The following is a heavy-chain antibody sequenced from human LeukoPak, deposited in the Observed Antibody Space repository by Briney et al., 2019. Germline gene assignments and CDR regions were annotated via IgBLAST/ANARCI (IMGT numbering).Heavy chain of an antibody. CDR1: GYTFTSYG. Sequence: WASVEVSCKASGYTFTSYGISWVRQAPGQGLEWMGWINPNSGGTNYAQKFQGRVTMTRDTSISTAYMELSRLRSDDTAVYYCARATDSYGLDYWSQGTLVTVSS. D-gene: IGHD5-18*01. CDR2: INPNSGGT. CDR3: ARATDSYGLDY. V-gene: IGHV1-2*02. J-gene: IGHJ4*02.